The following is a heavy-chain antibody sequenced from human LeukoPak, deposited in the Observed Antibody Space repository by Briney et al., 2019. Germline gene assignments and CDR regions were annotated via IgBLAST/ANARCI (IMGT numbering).Heavy chain of an antibody. J-gene: IGHJ5*02. D-gene: IGHD6-13*01. V-gene: IGHV4-34*01. CDR3: ARLYIGGYSRSTNYNWFDP. Sequence: SETLSLTCAVYGGSFSGYYWSWIRQLPGKGLEWIGEIKHSGRTNYNPSIKSLVTISVDTSKNQSSLNLTSVTAADTAVYYCARLYIGGYSRSTNYNWFDPWGQGTLVTVSS. CDR1: GGSFSGYY. CDR2: IKHSGRT.